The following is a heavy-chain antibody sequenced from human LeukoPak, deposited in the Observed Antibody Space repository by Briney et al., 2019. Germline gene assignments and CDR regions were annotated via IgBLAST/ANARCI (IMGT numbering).Heavy chain of an antibody. CDR2: ISWDSGNQ. D-gene: IGHD3-9*01. CDR3: IKDMGFDLLKDAFHI. J-gene: IGHJ3*02. Sequence: PGGSLRLSCLGSGFSLDDYAMHWVRQPPGKGLEWVSSISWDSGNQAYADSVKGRFTISRDNAKHSLFLQMDSLRPEDTAFYYCIKDMGFDLLKDAFHIWGQGTLVTVSS. CDR1: GFSLDDYA. V-gene: IGHV3-9*01.